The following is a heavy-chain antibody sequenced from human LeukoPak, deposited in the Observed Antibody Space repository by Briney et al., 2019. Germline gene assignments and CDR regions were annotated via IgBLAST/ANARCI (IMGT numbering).Heavy chain of an antibody. CDR2: INPNSGGT. Sequence: ASVKVSCEASGYTFTGYNMHWVRQAPGQGLEWMGWINPNSGGTNYAQKFQGRVTMTRDTSISTAYMELSRLRSDDTAVYYCARDLYFDWLLTAFDIWGQGTMVTVSS. V-gene: IGHV1-2*02. D-gene: IGHD3-9*01. J-gene: IGHJ3*02. CDR3: ARDLYFDWLLTAFDI. CDR1: GYTFTGYN.